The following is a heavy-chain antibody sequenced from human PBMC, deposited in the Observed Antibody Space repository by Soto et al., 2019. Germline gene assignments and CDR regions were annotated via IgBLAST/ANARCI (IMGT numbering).Heavy chain of an antibody. CDR1: GFSLSTSGMC. CDR3: ARLVVPAAMGYYYYGMDV. CDR2: IDWDDDK. D-gene: IGHD2-2*01. V-gene: IGHV2-70*01. Sequence: SGPTLVNPTQTLTLTCTFSGFSLSTSGMCVSWIRQPPGKALEWLALIDWDDDKYYSTSLKTRLTISKDTSKNQVVLTMTNMDPVDTATYYCARLVVPAAMGYYYYGMDVWGQGTTVTVSS. J-gene: IGHJ6*02.